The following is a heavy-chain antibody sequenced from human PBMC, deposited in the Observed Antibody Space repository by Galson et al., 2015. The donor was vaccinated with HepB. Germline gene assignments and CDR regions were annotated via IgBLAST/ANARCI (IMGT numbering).Heavy chain of an antibody. CDR2: IFYSGRT. V-gene: IGHV4-28*01. Sequence: ETLSLTCAVSGFSISSSTWWGWIRQTPGKGLEWIGYIFYSGRTYYNPSLKSRVTMSVDTSKNQFSLKLSSVTAVDTAVYYCARSRGYGDYGYYYGMDVWGQGTRVTVS. D-gene: IGHD4-17*01. CDR3: ARSRGYGDYGYYYGMDV. CDR1: GFSISSSTW. J-gene: IGHJ6*02.